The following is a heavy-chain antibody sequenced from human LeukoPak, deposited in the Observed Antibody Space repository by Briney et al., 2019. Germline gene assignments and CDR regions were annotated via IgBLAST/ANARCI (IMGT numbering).Heavy chain of an antibody. D-gene: IGHD3-22*01. Sequence: PSETLSLTCTVSGYSISSGYYWGWIRQPPGKGLEWIGSIYHSGSTYYKQSLKSRVTISVDTSKNQFSLKLSSETAADTAVYYCATSPYYDSSGYPLVWGQGTLVTVSS. J-gene: IGHJ4*02. CDR2: IYHSGST. CDR1: GYSISSGYY. V-gene: IGHV4-38-2*02. CDR3: ATSPYYDSSGYPLV.